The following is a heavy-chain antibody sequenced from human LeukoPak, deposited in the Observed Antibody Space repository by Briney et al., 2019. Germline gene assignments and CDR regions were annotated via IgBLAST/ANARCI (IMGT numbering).Heavy chain of an antibody. J-gene: IGHJ4*02. CDR2: IYHSGST. V-gene: IGHV4-30-2*01. CDR3: ARATAMTTFDY. Sequence: PSETLSLTCTVSGGSISSGSNYWSWIRQPPGKGLEWIGYIYHSGSTYYNPSLKSRVTISVDRSKNQFSLKLSSVTAADTAVYYCARATAMTTFDYWGQGTPVTVSS. D-gene: IGHD5-18*01. CDR1: GGSISSGSNY.